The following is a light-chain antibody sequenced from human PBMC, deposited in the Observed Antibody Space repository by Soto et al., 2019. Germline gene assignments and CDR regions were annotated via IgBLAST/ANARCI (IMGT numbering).Light chain of an antibody. CDR3: SSYASSSTLV. J-gene: IGLJ2*01. Sequence: QSAPTQPASVSGSPGQSITISCTGTSSDVGGYKYVSWYQHHPGKAPKLMIYEVNNRPSGVSNRFSGSKSGNTASLTISGLQAEDEADYYCSSYASSSTLVFGGGTKLTVL. CDR2: EVN. CDR1: SSDVGGYKY. V-gene: IGLV2-14*01.